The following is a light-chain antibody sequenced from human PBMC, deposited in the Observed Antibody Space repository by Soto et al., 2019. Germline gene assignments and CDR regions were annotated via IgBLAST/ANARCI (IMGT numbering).Light chain of an antibody. Sequence: QSALTQPASVSGSPGQSITISCTGTSSDVGGYNYVSWYQQHPGKAPKLMIYEVSNRPSGVSYRFSGSKSANTASLTIAGLQAEDEGDYYCCSYTANSTWVFGEGTKVTVL. V-gene: IGLV2-14*01. CDR3: CSYTANSTWV. J-gene: IGLJ3*02. CDR2: EVS. CDR1: SSDVGGYNY.